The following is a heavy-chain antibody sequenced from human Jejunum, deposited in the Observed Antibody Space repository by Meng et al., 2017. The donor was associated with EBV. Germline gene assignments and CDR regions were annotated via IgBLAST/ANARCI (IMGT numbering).Heavy chain of an antibody. Sequence: VQLVQSGAMVKKHGASLKVSCKTSGYTFSNYGIAWVRQAPGQGFEWMGWINTYTGNTNYAQKFQGRVTVTTDSSANTAYMELRSLRSDDTAVYFCARDGETYGSGTYHCDYWGQGTLVTVSS. J-gene: IGHJ4*02. CDR3: ARDGETYGSGTYHCDY. D-gene: IGHD3-10*01. CDR1: GYTFSNYG. CDR2: INTYTGNT. V-gene: IGHV1-18*01.